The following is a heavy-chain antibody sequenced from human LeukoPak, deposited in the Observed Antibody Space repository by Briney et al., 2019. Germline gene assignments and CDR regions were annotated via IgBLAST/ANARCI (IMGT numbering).Heavy chain of an antibody. J-gene: IGHJ4*02. V-gene: IGHV3-33*08. D-gene: IGHD4-17*01. CDR1: GFTFSSYA. CDR2: IWYDGSHL. Sequence: PGGSLILSCAASGFTFSSYAMHWVRQAPGRGLEWVSVIWYDGSHLYYADSVMGRFTISRDNSKNTLYLQMNSLRVEDTAVYYCARPSDGHYAQGGYFDYWGQGALVTVSS. CDR3: ARPSDGHYAQGGYFDY.